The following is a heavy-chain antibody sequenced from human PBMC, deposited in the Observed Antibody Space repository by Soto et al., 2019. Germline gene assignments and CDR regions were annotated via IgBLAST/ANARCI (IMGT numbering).Heavy chain of an antibody. Sequence: GGSLRLSCAASGFTFSSYWMHWVRQAPGKGLVWVSRINSDGSSTSYADSVKGRFTISRDNAKNTLYLQMNSLRAEDTAVYYCARVGPNYYHYYMDVWGKGTTVTVSS. J-gene: IGHJ6*03. CDR2: INSDGSST. CDR1: GFTFSSYW. CDR3: ARVGPNYYHYYMDV. V-gene: IGHV3-74*01.